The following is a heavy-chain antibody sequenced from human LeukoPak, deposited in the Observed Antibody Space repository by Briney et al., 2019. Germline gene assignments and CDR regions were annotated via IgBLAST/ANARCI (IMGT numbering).Heavy chain of an antibody. J-gene: IGHJ3*02. CDR2: IYTSGST. V-gene: IGHV4-61*02. D-gene: IGHD3-16*01. CDR3: ASYTDAFDI. Sequence: SETLSLTCTVSGGSISSGSYYWSWIRQPAGKGLEWIGRIYTSGSTNYNPSLKSRVTISVDTSKKQFSLKLSSVTAADTAVYYCASYTDAFDIWGQGTMVTVSS. CDR1: GGSISSGSYY.